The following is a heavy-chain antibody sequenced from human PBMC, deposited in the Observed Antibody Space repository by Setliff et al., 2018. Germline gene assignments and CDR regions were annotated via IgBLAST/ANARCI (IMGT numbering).Heavy chain of an antibody. J-gene: IGHJ3*02. V-gene: IGHV1-2*02. CDR1: GYTFTGYY. D-gene: IGHD3-16*01. CDR2: INPNSGGT. CDR3: ARGIWANWGGAFDI. Sequence: ASVKVSCKASGYTFTGYYTHWVRQAPGQGLEWMGWINPNSGGTNYAQKFQGRVTMTRDTSISTAYMELSRLRSDDTAVYYCARGIWANWGGAFDIWGQGTMVTVSS.